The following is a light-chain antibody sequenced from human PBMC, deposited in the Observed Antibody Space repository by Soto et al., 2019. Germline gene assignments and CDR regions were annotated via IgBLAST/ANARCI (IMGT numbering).Light chain of an antibody. Sequence: DILWPQSLATHYLSPGPRATLSCMASQTVSRNNLVWYQQRPGQPPRLLIYGASSRATGIPDRFSGSGSGTDFSLTISRLEPEDFAVYYCQQHGDAPITFGQGGRLEIK. CDR2: GAS. CDR3: QQHGDAPIT. J-gene: IGKJ5*01. CDR1: QTVSRNN. V-gene: IGKV3-20*01.